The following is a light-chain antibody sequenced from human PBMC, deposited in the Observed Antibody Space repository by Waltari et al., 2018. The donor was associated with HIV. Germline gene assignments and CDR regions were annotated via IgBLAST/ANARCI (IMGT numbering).Light chain of an antibody. J-gene: IGKJ1*01. CDR1: QDISSY. CDR3: QQVNSFPKT. V-gene: IGKV1-9*01. Sequence: DIQLTQSPSLLPASVGDSITITCRASQDISSYLAWYQQKPGKAPKLLIYAASTLQSGVPSRFSGSGSGTEFTLTISSLQPEDFASYYCQQVNSFPKTFGQGTKVEIK. CDR2: AAS.